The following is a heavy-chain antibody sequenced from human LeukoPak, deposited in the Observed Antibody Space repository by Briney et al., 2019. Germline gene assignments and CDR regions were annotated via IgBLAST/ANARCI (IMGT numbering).Heavy chain of an antibody. V-gene: IGHV3-74*01. CDR1: GFTFSSYW. J-gene: IGHJ6*02. CDR3: AIREYYYYGMDV. CDR2: INSDGSST. Sequence: GGSLRLSCAASGFTFSSYWMHWVRQAPGKGLVWVSRINSDGSSTSYADSVKGRFTISRDNAKNTLYLQMNSLRAEDTAVYYCAIREYYYYGMDVWGQGTTVTVSS.